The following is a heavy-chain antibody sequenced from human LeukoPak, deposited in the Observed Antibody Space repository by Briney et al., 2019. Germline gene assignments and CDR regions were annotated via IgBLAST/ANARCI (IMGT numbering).Heavy chain of an antibody. CDR3: AKDESYDSSAYSDY. CDR2: ISYDGSNK. D-gene: IGHD3-22*01. Sequence: GGSLRLSCAASGFTFSSYGMHWVRQAPGKGLEWVAVISYDGSNKYYADSVKGRFTISRDNSKNTLYLQMNSLRAEDTAVYYCAKDESYDSSAYSDYWGQGTLVTVSS. CDR1: GFTFSSYG. V-gene: IGHV3-30*18. J-gene: IGHJ4*02.